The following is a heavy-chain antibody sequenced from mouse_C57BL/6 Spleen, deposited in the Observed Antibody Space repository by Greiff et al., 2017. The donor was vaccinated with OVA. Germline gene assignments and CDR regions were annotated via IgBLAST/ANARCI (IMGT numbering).Heavy chain of an antibody. Sequence: VQLQQPGAELVRPGSSVKLSCKASGYTFTSYWMHWVKQRPIQGLEWIGNIDPSDSETHYNQKFKDKATLTVDKSSSTAYMQLSSLTSEDSAVYYCARSYDGYTRYFDYWGQGTTLTVSS. V-gene: IGHV1-52*01. J-gene: IGHJ2*01. CDR2: IDPSDSET. CDR1: GYTFTSYW. CDR3: ARSYDGYTRYFDY. D-gene: IGHD2-3*01.